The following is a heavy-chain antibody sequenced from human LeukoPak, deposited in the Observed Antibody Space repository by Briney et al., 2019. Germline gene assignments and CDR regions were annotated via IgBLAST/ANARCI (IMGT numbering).Heavy chain of an antibody. CDR1: GFTFSAYW. V-gene: IGHV3-7*01. J-gene: IGHJ4*02. Sequence: GGSLRLSCVVSGFTFSAYWMTWVRQAPGKGLEWVANIKPDGSEKYYVDSVRGRFTISRDNTKNSLYLQMNSLRAEDTAVYYCARARIDYWGQGTLVTVSS. CDR3: ARARIDY. CDR2: IKPDGSEK.